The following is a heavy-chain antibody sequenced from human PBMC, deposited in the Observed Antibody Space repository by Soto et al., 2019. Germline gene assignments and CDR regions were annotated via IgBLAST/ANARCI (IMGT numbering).Heavy chain of an antibody. CDR1: GYSFTSYW. Sequence: EVQLVQSGAEVKKPGESLRISCKGSGYSFTSYWISWVRQMPGKGLEWMGRIDPSDSYTNYSPSFQGHVTISADKSISTADLKWSSLKASDTAMYYCARTSMQSRGYSYGHGGMDVWGQGTTVTVSS. J-gene: IGHJ6*02. D-gene: IGHD5-18*01. V-gene: IGHV5-10-1*01. CDR3: ARTSMQSRGYSYGHGGMDV. CDR2: IDPSDSYT.